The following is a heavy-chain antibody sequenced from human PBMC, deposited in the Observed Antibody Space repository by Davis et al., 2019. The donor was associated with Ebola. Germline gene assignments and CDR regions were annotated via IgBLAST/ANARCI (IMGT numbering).Heavy chain of an antibody. D-gene: IGHD3-10*01. CDR2: IIPLFGTT. V-gene: IGHV1-69*05. J-gene: IGHJ6*02. Sequence: AASVKVSCKASGGTFSRYVISWVRQAPGQGLEWMGGIIPLFGTTNYAQKFQGRVTMTRDTSTSTVYMELNSLRAEDTAVYYCARGTPRNYYYGSGSYGLSYYYYGMDVWGQGTTVTVSS. CDR3: ARGTPRNYYYGSGSYGLSYYYYGMDV. CDR1: GGTFSRYV.